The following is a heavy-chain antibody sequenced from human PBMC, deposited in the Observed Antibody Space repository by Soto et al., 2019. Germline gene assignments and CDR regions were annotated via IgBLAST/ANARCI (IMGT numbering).Heavy chain of an antibody. CDR1: GFTFSSYA. J-gene: IGHJ4*02. V-gene: IGHV3-23*01. CDR3: AKDPYFGSGSYFDY. CDR2: ISGSGGST. D-gene: IGHD1-26*01. Sequence: LRLSCAASGFTFSSYAMSWVRQAPGKGLEWVSAISGSGGSTYYADSVKGRFIISRDNSKNTLYLQMNSLRAEDTAVYYCAKDPYFGSGSYFDYWGQGTLVTVSS.